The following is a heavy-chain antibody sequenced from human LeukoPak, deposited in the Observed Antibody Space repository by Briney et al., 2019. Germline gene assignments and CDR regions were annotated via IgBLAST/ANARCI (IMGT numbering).Heavy chain of an antibody. Sequence: GSLRLSCAASGFTFITYWMTWVRQAPGKGLEWVANINQDGSAKFYVDSVKGRFTISRDNARNSLSLQMNSLRAEDTAVYFCARDMDVRGQGTTVTVS. V-gene: IGHV3-7*04. CDR3: ARDMDV. J-gene: IGHJ6*02. CDR1: GFTFITYW. CDR2: INQDGSAK.